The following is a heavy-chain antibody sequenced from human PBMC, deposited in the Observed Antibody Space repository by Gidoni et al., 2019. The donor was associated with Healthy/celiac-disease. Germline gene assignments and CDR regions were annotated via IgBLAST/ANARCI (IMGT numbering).Heavy chain of an antibody. V-gene: IGHV1-69*01. CDR3: ARENIVVVPAAAGLYFDY. CDR1: GGTFRSYA. CDR2: IIPIFGTA. Sequence: QVQLVQSGAEVKKPGSSVKVSCKASGGTFRSYAISWVRQAPGQGLEWMGGIIPIFGTANYAQKFQGRVTITADESTSTAYMELSSLRSEDTAVYYCARENIVVVPAAAGLYFDYWGQGTLVTVSS. J-gene: IGHJ4*02. D-gene: IGHD2-2*01.